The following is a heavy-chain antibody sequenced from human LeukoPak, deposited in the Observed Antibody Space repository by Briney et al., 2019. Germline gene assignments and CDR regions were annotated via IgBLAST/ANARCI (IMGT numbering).Heavy chain of an antibody. V-gene: IGHV4-59*01. J-gene: IGHJ5*02. CDR2: IYYSGST. D-gene: IGHD2-2*01. CDR3: ARSTIVVVPADRANWFDP. CDR1: GGSISSYY. Sequence: SETLSLTCTVSGGSISSYYWSWIRQPPGKGLEWIGYIYYSGSTNYNPSLKSRVTISVDTSKNQFSLKLSSVTAADTAVYYCARSTIVVVPADRANWFDPWGQGTLVTVSS.